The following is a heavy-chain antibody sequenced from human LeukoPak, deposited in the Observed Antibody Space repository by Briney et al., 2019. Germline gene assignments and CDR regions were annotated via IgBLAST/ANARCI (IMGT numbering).Heavy chain of an antibody. Sequence: SETLSLTCTVSGGSISSYYWSWIRQPPGKGLEWIGYIYYSGSANYNPSLKSRVTISVDTSKNQFSLKLSSVTAADTAVYYCARANIVDYYYYYGMDVWGQGTTVTASS. CDR1: GGSISSYY. J-gene: IGHJ6*02. V-gene: IGHV4-59*01. CDR3: ARANIVDYYYYYGMDV. CDR2: IYYSGSA. D-gene: IGHD5-12*01.